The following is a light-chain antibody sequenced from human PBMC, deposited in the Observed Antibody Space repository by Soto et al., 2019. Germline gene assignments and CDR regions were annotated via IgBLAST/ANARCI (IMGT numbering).Light chain of an antibody. V-gene: IGLV2-14*03. Sequence: QSALTQSASVSGSPGQSIAISCTGTSSDVGNYNFVSWYQQHPGKAPKLMIYDVSNRPSGISNRFSGSKSGNTASLTISGLQAEDEDDYYCCSYTTSSTYVFGTGTKVTVL. CDR3: CSYTTSSTYV. J-gene: IGLJ1*01. CDR2: DVS. CDR1: SSDVGNYNF.